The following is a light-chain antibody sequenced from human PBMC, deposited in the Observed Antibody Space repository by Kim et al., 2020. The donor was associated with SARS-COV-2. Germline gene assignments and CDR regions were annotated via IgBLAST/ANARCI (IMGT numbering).Light chain of an antibody. CDR2: AAS. V-gene: IGKV1-39*01. CDR3: QHSYISPLT. J-gene: IGKJ1*01. Sequence: DIQMTQSPSSLSASVGDRVTITCRASQRISSYLNWYQQKPGKAPKLLIYAASSLQSGVPSRFSGSGSGTDFTLTISSLQPEDFTTYYCQHSYISPLTFGQGT. CDR1: QRISSY.